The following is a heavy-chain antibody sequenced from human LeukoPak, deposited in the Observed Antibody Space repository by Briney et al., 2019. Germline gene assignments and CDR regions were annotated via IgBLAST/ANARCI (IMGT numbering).Heavy chain of an antibody. J-gene: IGHJ4*02. CDR3: ARGISITGTIGFDY. D-gene: IGHD1-20*01. V-gene: IGHV4-34*01. CDR2: INHSGST. Sequence: SETLSLTCTVSDDSITMYYWSWIRQPPGKGLEWIGEINHSGSTNYNPSLKSRVTISVDTSKNQFSPKLSSVTAADTAVYYCARGISITGTIGFDYWGQGTLVTVSS. CDR1: DDSITMYY.